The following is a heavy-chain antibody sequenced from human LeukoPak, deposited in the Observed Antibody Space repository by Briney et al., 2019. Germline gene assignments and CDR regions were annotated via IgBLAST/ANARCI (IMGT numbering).Heavy chain of an antibody. J-gene: IGHJ6*02. CDR1: GFTFSGSA. V-gene: IGHV3-73*01. CDR2: IRSKANSYAT. CDR3: TTDSHSSSWYGSYYYYGMDV. Sequence: GGSLRLSCAASGFTFSGSAIHWVRQASGKGLEWVGRIRSKANSYATAYAASLKGRFTISRDDSKNTLYLQMNSLKTEDTAVYYCTTDSHSSSWYGSYYYYGMDVWGQGTTVTVSS. D-gene: IGHD6-13*01.